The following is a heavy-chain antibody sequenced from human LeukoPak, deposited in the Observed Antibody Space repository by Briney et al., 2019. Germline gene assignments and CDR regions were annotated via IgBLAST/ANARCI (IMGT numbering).Heavy chain of an antibody. CDR2: IYYSGST. CDR1: GGSISSYY. Sequence: SETLSLTCTVSGGSISSYYWSWIRQPPGKGLEWIGYIYYSGSTNYNPSLKSRVTISVDTSKNQFSLKLSSVTAADTAAYYCARDRGAADQFDPWGQGTLVTVSS. D-gene: IGHD6-13*01. V-gene: IGHV4-59*01. J-gene: IGHJ5*02. CDR3: ARDRGAADQFDP.